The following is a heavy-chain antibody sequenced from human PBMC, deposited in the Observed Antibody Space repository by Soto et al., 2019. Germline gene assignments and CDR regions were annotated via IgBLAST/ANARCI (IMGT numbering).Heavy chain of an antibody. Sequence: PGGSLRLSCAASGFTFSSYWMHWVRQAPGKGLVWVSRINSDGSSTSYADSVKGRFTISRDNAKNALYLQMNSLRAEDTAVYYCAREDIVVVPAATGFYNWFDPWGQGTLVTVSS. V-gene: IGHV3-74*01. CDR1: GFTFSSYW. D-gene: IGHD2-2*01. CDR2: INSDGSST. CDR3: AREDIVVVPAATGFYNWFDP. J-gene: IGHJ5*02.